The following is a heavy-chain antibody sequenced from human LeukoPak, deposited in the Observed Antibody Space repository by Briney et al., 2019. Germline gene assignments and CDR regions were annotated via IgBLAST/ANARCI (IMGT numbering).Heavy chain of an antibody. CDR2: IYYSGST. D-gene: IGHD3-9*01. V-gene: IGHV4-31*03. CDR3: ARGGAGYSSGFDY. J-gene: IGHJ4*02. CDR1: GGFISSGGYY. Sequence: PSQTLSLTCTVSGGFISSGGYYWSWIRQHPGKGLEWIGYIYYSGSTYYNPSLKSRVTISVDTSKNQFSLKLSSVTAADTAVYYCARGGAGYSSGFDYWGQGTLVTVSS.